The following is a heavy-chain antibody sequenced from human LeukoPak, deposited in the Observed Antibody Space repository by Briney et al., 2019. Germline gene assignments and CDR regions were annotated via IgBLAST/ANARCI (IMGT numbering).Heavy chain of an antibody. CDR1: GYSFTSYW. V-gene: IGHV5-10-1*01. D-gene: IGHD2-21*02. J-gene: IGHJ4*02. CDR2: IDPSDSYT. Sequence: PGESLKISCKGSGYSFTSYWISWVRQMPGKGLEWMGRIDPSDSYTNYSPSFQGHVTISADKSISTAYLQWSSLKASDTAMYYCARIAYCGGDCYSYLDYWGQGTLVTVSS. CDR3: ARIAYCGGDCYSYLDY.